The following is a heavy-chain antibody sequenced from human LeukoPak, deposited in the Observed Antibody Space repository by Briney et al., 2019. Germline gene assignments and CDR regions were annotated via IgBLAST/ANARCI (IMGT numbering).Heavy chain of an antibody. CDR3: AKDLDIVATITGN. CDR1: GFTFSSYA. Sequence: GGSLRLSCAASGFTFSSYAMSWVRQAPRKGLEWVSGVSGSGGSTYYADSVKSRFTISRDNYKNTLYLQMNSLRAKDTAVYYCAKDLDIVATITGNWGQGTLVTVSS. J-gene: IGHJ4*02. D-gene: IGHD5-12*01. CDR2: VSGSGGST. V-gene: IGHV3-23*01.